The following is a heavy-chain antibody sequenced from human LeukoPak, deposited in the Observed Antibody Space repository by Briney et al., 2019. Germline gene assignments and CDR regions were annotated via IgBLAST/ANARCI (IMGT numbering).Heavy chain of an antibody. Sequence: GGSLRLSCAASGSTFDDYAMHWVRHAPGKGLEWVSGISWNSGSIGYADSVKGRFTISRDNAKNSLYLQMNSLRAEDTALYYCACQLLGEAFDIWGQGTMVTVSS. CDR2: ISWNSGSI. CDR3: ACQLLGEAFDI. CDR1: GSTFDDYA. D-gene: IGHD2-2*01. V-gene: IGHV3-9*01. J-gene: IGHJ3*02.